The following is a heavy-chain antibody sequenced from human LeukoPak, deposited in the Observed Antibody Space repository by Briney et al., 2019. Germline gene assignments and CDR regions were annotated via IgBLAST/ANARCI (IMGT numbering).Heavy chain of an antibody. D-gene: IGHD3-9*01. CDR3: AKDLLEETGYFDY. CDR1: GFTFSSYA. CDR2: ISGSGGSS. Sequence: GGSLRLSCAASGFTFSSYAMSWVRQAPGMGLEWVSAISGSGGSSYYADSVKGRFTISRDNSKNTLYLQMNSLRAEDTAVYYCAKDLLEETGYFDYWGQGTLVTVSS. V-gene: IGHV3-23*01. J-gene: IGHJ4*02.